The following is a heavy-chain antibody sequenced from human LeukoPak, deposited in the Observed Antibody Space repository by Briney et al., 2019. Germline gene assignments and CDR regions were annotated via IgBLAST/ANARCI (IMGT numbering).Heavy chain of an antibody. D-gene: IGHD3-22*01. CDR1: GGSISSYY. V-gene: IGHV4-59*01. Sequence: SETLSLTCTVSGGSISSYYWSWIRQPPGKGLEWIGYIYYSGSTNYNPSLKSRVTISVDTSKNQFSLKLRSVTAADTAVYHCARDRYYYDSSGTRWFDPWGQGTLVTVSS. CDR2: IYYSGST. J-gene: IGHJ5*02. CDR3: ARDRYYYDSSGTRWFDP.